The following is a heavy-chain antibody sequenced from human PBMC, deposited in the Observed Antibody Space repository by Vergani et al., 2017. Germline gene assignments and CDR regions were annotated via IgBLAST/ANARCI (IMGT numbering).Heavy chain of an antibody. Sequence: QVQLVQSGAEVKKPGASVKVSCKASGYTFTGYYMHWVRQAPGQGLEWMGWINPNSGGTNYAQKFKGRVTMTRDTSISTAYMELSRLRSDDTAVYYCARGWGYDFWSGEKAFDYWGQGTLVTVSS. J-gene: IGHJ4*02. D-gene: IGHD3-3*01. CDR1: GYTFTGYY. V-gene: IGHV1-2*02. CDR2: INPNSGGT. CDR3: ARGWGYDFWSGEKAFDY.